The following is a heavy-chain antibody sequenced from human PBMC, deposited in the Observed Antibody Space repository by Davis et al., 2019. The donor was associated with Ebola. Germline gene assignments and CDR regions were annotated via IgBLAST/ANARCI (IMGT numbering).Heavy chain of an antibody. CDR3: ARGPIPIFEGFWSMDV. CDR1: GYTFTSYD. J-gene: IGHJ6*02. Sequence: AASVKVSCKASGYTFTSYDINWVRQATGQGLEWMGWMNPNSGNTGYAQKFQGRVTMTRNTSISTAYMELSSLRSEDTAVYYCARGPIPIFEGFWSMDVWGQGTTVTVSS. CDR2: MNPNSGNT. V-gene: IGHV1-8*01. D-gene: IGHD3-3*01.